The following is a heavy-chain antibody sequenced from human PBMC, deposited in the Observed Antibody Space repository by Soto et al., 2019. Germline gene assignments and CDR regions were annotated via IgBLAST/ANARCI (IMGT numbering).Heavy chain of an antibody. CDR2: TYYRGSP. Sequence: PSETLSLTCPVSGGSISSYYWSWIRQPPGKGLEWIGYTYYRGSPNYNTSPKSRVPISVDPPKNQLSLKLSSVTAADTAVYYCARFFRRSRGSSGYYSEYFQHWGQGTLVTVSS. V-gene: IGHV4-59*01. D-gene: IGHD3-22*01. J-gene: IGHJ1*01. CDR3: ARFFRRSRGSSGYYSEYFQH. CDR1: GGSISSYY.